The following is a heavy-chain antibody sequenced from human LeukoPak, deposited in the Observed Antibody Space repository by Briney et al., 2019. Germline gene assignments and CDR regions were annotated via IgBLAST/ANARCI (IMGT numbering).Heavy chain of an antibody. CDR3: ARDRGPYCSGGSSLDAFDI. V-gene: IGHV1-69*05. CDR1: GGTFSSYA. D-gene: IGHD2-15*01. J-gene: IGHJ3*02. Sequence: GSSVKVSCKASGGTFSSYAISWVRQAPGQGLEWMERIIPIFGTANYAQKFQGRVTITTDESTSTAYMGLSSLRSEDTAVYYCARDRGPYCSGGSSLDAFDIWGQGTMVTVSS. CDR2: IIPIFGTA.